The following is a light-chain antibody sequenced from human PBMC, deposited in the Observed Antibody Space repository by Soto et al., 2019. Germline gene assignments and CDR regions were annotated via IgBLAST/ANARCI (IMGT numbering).Light chain of an antibody. CDR3: SSYAASNNCYFV. V-gene: IGLV2-8*01. Sequence: QSSLTQPPSASGSPGQSVTISCTGTSSDVGGYNYVSWYQQYPGRAPKLMIYEVTKRPSGVPGRFSGSKSGNTASLTVSGLQAEDEADYYCSSYAASNNCYFVFGGGTKVTVL. CDR1: SSDVGGYNY. J-gene: IGLJ3*02. CDR2: EVT.